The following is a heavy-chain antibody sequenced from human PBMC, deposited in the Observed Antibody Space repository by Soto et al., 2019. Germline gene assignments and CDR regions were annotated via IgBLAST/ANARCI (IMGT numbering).Heavy chain of an antibody. D-gene: IGHD1-1*01. CDR1: GFTFSNFG. CDR3: AKDPPTTGTTFDY. V-gene: IGHV3-23*01. Sequence: GGSLRLSCTASGFTFSNFGMSWVRQAPGKGLEWVSTVSNNGGKTFYADSVKGRSTISRDNSKNKLFLQVNSLRADDTAIYYYAKDPPTTGTTFDYWGQGTLVTVS. CDR2: VSNNGGKT. J-gene: IGHJ4*02.